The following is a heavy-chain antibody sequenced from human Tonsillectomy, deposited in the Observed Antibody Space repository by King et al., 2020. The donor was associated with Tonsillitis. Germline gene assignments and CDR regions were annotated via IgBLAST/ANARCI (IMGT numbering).Heavy chain of an antibody. V-gene: IGHV3-20*04. CDR3: ARFKVATINPRSSGGFDY. CDR2: INWNGGST. D-gene: IGHD5-12*01. J-gene: IGHJ4*02. Sequence: VQLVESGGGVVRPGGSLRLSCAASGFTFDDYGMSWVRQAPGKGLEWVSGINWNGGSTGYADSVKGRFTISRDNAKNSLYLQMNSLRAEDTALYYCARFKVATINPRSSGGFDYWGQGTLVTVSS. CDR1: GFTFDDYG.